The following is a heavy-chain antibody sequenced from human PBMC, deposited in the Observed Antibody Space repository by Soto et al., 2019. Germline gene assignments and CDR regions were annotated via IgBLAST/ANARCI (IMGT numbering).Heavy chain of an antibody. CDR3: ARDRTTVVSDWFDP. D-gene: IGHD4-17*01. CDR2: IIPILGIA. CDR1: GGTFSSYT. J-gene: IGHJ5*02. Sequence: SVQVSCKASGGTFSSYTISWVRQAPGQGHEWIGRIIPILGIANYAQKFQGRVTITADKSTSTAYMELSSLRSEDTAVYYCARDRTTVVSDWFDPWGQGTLVTVSS. V-gene: IGHV1-69*04.